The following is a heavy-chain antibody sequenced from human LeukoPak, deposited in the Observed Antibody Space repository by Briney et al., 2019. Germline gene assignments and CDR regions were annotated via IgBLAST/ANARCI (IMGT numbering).Heavy chain of an antibody. CDR2: ISYDGSNK. CDR3: AREGSSGWYPYYYYYGMDV. V-gene: IGHV3-30-3*01. Sequence: GGSLRLSCAASGFTFSSYAMHWVRQAPGKGLEWVAVISYDGSNKYHADSVKGRFTISRDNSKNTLYLQMNSLRAEDTAVYYCAREGSSGWYPYYYYYGMDVWGQGTTVTVSS. D-gene: IGHD6-19*01. J-gene: IGHJ6*02. CDR1: GFTFSSYA.